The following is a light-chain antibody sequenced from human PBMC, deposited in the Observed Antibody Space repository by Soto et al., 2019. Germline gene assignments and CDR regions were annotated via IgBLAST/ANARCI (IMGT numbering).Light chain of an antibody. V-gene: IGLV2-14*01. Sequence: QSALTQPASVSGSPGQSITLSCIGTSNEISPYNYVSWYLHHPGQDPQLLIYDVHNRPSGISARFSGSKSGNTASLTISGLQPEDTALYYCCSYTRSGTLSFGGGTQRTVL. J-gene: IGLJ2*01. CDR1: SNEISPYNY. CDR2: DVH. CDR3: CSYTRSGTLS.